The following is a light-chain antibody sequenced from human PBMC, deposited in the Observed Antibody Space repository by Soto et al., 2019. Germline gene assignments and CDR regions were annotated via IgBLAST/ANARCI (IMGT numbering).Light chain of an antibody. Sequence: EIQMTQSPATLSGSVGDRVTITCRASQTISSWLAWYQQKPGKAPKLLIYKASTLKSGVPSRFSGSGSGTEFTLTISSLQPDDFATYYCQQVNGYPRDITFGGGTKVDIK. CDR3: QQVNGYPRDIT. CDR1: QTISSW. CDR2: KAS. V-gene: IGKV1-5*03. J-gene: IGKJ4*01.